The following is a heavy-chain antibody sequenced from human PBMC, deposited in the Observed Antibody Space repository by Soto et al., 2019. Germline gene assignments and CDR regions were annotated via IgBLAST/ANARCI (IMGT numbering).Heavy chain of an antibody. J-gene: IGHJ4*02. Sequence: QVQLVQSGAEVKKPGSSVKVSCKASGGTFSSYAIRWVRQAPGQGLEWMGGIIPIFGTANYAQKFQGRVTITADESTSTAYMELSSLRSEDTAVYYCARDTPMASNPLGVFDYWGQGTLVTVSS. CDR3: ARDTPMASNPLGVFDY. V-gene: IGHV1-69*01. D-gene: IGHD4-4*01. CDR2: IIPIFGTA. CDR1: GGTFSSYA.